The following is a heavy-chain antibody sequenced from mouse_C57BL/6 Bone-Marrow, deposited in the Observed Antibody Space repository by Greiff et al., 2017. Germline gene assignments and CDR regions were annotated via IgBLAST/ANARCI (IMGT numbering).Heavy chain of an antibody. V-gene: IGHV1-81*01. Sequence: VQLQQSGAELARPGASVKLSCKASGYTFTSYGISWVKQRPGQGLEWIGEIYPRSGNTYYNEKFKGKGTLTADKSSCTGYMELRSLTSEDSAVYFCARGQLRLLWFAYWGQGTLVTVSA. CDR2: IYPRSGNT. CDR1: GYTFTSYG. CDR3: ARGQLRLLWFAY. D-gene: IGHD3-2*02. J-gene: IGHJ3*01.